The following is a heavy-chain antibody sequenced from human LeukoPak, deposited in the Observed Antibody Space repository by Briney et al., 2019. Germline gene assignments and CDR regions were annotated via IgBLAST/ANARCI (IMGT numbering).Heavy chain of an antibody. CDR1: GGSFSSYA. CDR2: IIPIFGTA. Sequence: GSSVKVSCKASGGSFSSYAISWVRQAPGQGLEWVGRIIPIFGTANYAQKFQGRVTITTDESTSTAYMELSSLRSEDTAVYYCARQDYGSHWFDPWGQGTLVTVSS. D-gene: IGHD4-17*01. CDR3: ARQDYGSHWFDP. J-gene: IGHJ5*02. V-gene: IGHV1-69*05.